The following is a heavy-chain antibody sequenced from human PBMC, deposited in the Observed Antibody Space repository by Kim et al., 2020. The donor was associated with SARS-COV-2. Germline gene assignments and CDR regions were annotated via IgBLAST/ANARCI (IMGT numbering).Heavy chain of an antibody. V-gene: IGHV1-24*01. CDR1: GYTLTELS. D-gene: IGHD2-15*01. CDR3: ASSVVVVAATHTQPYYYYYGMDV. Sequence: ASVKVSCKVSGYTLTELSMHWVRQAPGKGLEWMGGFDPEDGETIYAQKFQGRVTMTEDTSTDTAYMELSSLRSEDTAVYYCASSVVVVAATHTQPYYYYYGMDVWGQGTTVTVSS. CDR2: FDPEDGET. J-gene: IGHJ6*02.